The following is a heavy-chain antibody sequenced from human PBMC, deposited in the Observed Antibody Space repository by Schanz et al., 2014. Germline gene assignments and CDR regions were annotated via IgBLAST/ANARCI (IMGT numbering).Heavy chain of an antibody. CDR3: ARDKRFLEWLFDY. J-gene: IGHJ4*02. D-gene: IGHD3-3*01. V-gene: IGHV3-30*04. CDR2: ISYDGSDK. Sequence: QVQLVESGGGLVQPGGSLRLSCAASGFTFSSYAMHWVRQAPGKGLEWVAVISYDGSDKYYADSVKGRFSISRDNSKNTLYLQMNSLRAEDTAVYYCARDKRFLEWLFDYWGQGTLVTVSS. CDR1: GFTFSSYA.